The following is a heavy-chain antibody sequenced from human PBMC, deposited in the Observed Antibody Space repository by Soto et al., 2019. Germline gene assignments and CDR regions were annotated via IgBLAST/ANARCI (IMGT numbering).Heavy chain of an antibody. CDR3: TKDLWPYLPAGGEFDS. CDR1: GFTFSSYA. V-gene: IGHV3-23*01. CDR2: ISGSAGST. D-gene: IGHD3-16*01. J-gene: IGHJ4*02. Sequence: PGGSLRLSCAASGFTFSSYAMSWVRQAPGKGLEWVSAISGSAGSTYYADSVKGRFTISRDNSKNTLYLQMNSLRAEDTAVFYCTKDLWPYLPAGGEFDSWGQGTLVTSPQ.